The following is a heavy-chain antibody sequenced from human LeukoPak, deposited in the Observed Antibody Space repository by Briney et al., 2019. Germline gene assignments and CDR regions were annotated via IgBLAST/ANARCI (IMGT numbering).Heavy chain of an antibody. CDR2: IIPILGIA. CDR1: GGTFSSYA. J-gene: IGHJ6*03. V-gene: IGHV1-69*04. D-gene: IGHD3-9*01. Sequence: ASVKVSCKASGGTFSSYAISWVRQAPGQGLEWMGRIIPILGIANCAQKFQGRVTITADKSTSTAYMELSSLRSEDTAVYYCARDLLRYFDWLPHYYYYYTGVWGKGTTVTVSS. CDR3: ARDLLRYFDWLPHYYYYYTGV.